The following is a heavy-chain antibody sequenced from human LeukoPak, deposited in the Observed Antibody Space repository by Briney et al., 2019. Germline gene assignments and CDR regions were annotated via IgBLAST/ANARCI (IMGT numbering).Heavy chain of an antibody. CDR2: ISHSGST. CDR3: ARVNTVMAPFDY. V-gene: IGHV4-38-2*02. CDR1: GSSISSSYY. J-gene: IGHJ4*02. D-gene: IGHD4-11*01. Sequence: PSETLSLTCTVSGSSISSSYYGAWIRQPPGKGLEWIATISHSGSTYYNPSLRSRVTISADTSQNQHSLRLNSVTVADTAVYYCARVNTVMAPFDYWGQGTPVTVSS.